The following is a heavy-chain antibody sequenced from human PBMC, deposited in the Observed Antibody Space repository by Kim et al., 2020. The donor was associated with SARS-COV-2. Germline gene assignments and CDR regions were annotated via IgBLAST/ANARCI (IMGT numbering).Heavy chain of an antibody. Sequence: ASVKVSCKASGYTFSTFAMNWVRQAPGQGPEWMGWMNTISGESTYAQGFAGRFVFSLDTSVTTSYLQISSLQAEDTAVYYCARGVSTGTYLFWLDPWGQGTLVTVSS. D-gene: IGHD1-26*01. CDR3: ARGVSTGTYLFWLDP. J-gene: IGHJ5*02. CDR2: MNTISGES. V-gene: IGHV7-4-1*02. CDR1: GYTFSTFA.